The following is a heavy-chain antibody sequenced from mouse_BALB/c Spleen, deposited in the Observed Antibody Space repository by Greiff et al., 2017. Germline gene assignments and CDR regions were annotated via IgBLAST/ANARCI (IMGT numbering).Heavy chain of an antibody. V-gene: IGHV1-4*01. D-gene: IGHD1-1*01. CDR1: GYTFTSYT. CDR2: INPSSGYT. CDR3: ARSYYGETFYAMDY. Sequence: VQLQQSGAELARPGASVKMSCKASGYTFTSYTMHWVKQRPGQGLEWIGYINPSSGYTNYNQKFKDKATITADTSSNTAYLQLSSLTSEDTAVYYCARSYYGETFYAMDYWGQGTSVTVSS. J-gene: IGHJ4*01.